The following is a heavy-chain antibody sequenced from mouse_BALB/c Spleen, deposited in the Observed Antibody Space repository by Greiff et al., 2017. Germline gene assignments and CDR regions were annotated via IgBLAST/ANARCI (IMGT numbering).Heavy chain of an antibody. CDR3: ARHEDGEDAMDY. J-gene: IGHJ4*01. CDR2: ISSGGSYT. D-gene: IGHD2-3*01. CDR1: GFTFSSYG. V-gene: IGHV5-6*01. Sequence: EVQVVESGGDLVKPGGSLKLSCAASGFTFSSYGMSWVRQTPDKRLEWVATISSGGSYTYYPDSVKGRFTISRDNAKNTLYLQMSSLKSEDTAMYYCARHEDGEDAMDYWGQGTSVTVSS.